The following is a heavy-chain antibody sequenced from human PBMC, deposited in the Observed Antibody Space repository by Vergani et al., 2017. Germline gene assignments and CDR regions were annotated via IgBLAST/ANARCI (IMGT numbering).Heavy chain of an antibody. V-gene: IGHV3-23*04. CDR2: LTVSGSGI. J-gene: IGHJ4*02. D-gene: IGHD3-22*01. CDR3: ASDGTDSXFSSSDYSHFLYY. CDR1: GVAFSRHG. Sequence: EVQLVESGGRLVQPGGSLRLSCVASGVAFSRHGLYWGRQAPGKGIGLDSGLTVSGSGISYDDYVRGRFTIARDNSKNTLFLQMDSLRAEDTAVYYVASDGTDSXFSSSDYSHFLYYWGQGILVTVSS.